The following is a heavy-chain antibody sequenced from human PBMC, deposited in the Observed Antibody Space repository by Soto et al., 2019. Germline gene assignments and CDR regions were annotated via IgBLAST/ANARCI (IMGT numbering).Heavy chain of an antibody. CDR2: IIPIFGTA. CDR1: GYTFTSYA. D-gene: IGHD6-19*01. Sequence: GASVKVSCKASGYTFTSYAISWVRQAPGQGLEWMGGIIPIFGTANYAQKFQGRVTITADESTSTAYMELSSLRSEDTAVYYCARDPWVSGWYYYYGMDVWGQGTTVTVSS. CDR3: ARDPWVSGWYYYYGMDV. V-gene: IGHV1-69*13. J-gene: IGHJ6*02.